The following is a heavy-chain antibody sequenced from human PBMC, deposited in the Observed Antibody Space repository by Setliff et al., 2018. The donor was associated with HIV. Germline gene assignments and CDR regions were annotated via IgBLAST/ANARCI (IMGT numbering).Heavy chain of an antibody. V-gene: IGHV4-38-2*02. Sequence: SETLSLTCAVSGYFISSGYYWGWIRQPPGKGLEWIGSLSHVGGTYYNPSLKSRVTISIDTSMNQFSLRLTSVTAADTAVYYCAREPAAGAYYFDYWGKGTTVTVSS. J-gene: IGHJ4*03. CDR1: GYFISSGYY. CDR2: LSHVGGT. D-gene: IGHD6-13*01. CDR3: AREPAAGAYYFDY.